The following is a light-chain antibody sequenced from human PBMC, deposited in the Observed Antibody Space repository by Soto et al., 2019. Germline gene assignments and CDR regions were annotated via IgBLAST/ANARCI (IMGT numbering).Light chain of an antibody. V-gene: IGKV3-20*01. CDR3: QQYGSSGT. CDR2: GAT. Sequence: EIVLTQSPGTLSLSPGESTTLSCRASQSVGSSYLAWYQHKPGQAPRLLIYGATSRATGIPDRFSGSGSGTEFTLTISSLQSEDYAIYYCQQYGSSGTFGQGTKVDIK. J-gene: IGKJ1*01. CDR1: QSVGSSY.